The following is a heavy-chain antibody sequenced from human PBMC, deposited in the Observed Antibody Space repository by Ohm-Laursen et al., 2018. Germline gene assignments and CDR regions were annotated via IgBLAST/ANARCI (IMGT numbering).Heavy chain of an antibody. CDR1: GGSVSSGSYY. CDR3: ARITYDFWRAYFDS. J-gene: IGHJ4*02. Sequence: SETLSLTWTVSGGSVSSGSYYWSWVRQPPGKGLEWIGYIYNYNPSLKSRVIISVDMSKNQFSLKLSSVTAADTAVYYCARITYDFWRAYFDSWGQGTLVTVSS. V-gene: IGHV4-61*01. CDR2: IY. D-gene: IGHD3-3*01.